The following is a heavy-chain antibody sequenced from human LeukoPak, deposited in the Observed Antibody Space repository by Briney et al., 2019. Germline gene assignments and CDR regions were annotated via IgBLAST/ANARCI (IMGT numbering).Heavy chain of an antibody. CDR1: GGSISSYY. J-gene: IGHJ6*02. Sequence: SETLSLTCTVSGGSISSYYWSWIRQPPGKGLEWIGYIYYSGSTNYNPSLKSRATISVDTSKNQFSLKLSSVTAPATAVYYCASTQYYYYGMDVWGQGTTVTAPS. CDR3: ASTQYYYYGMDV. V-gene: IGHV4-59*08. CDR2: IYYSGST.